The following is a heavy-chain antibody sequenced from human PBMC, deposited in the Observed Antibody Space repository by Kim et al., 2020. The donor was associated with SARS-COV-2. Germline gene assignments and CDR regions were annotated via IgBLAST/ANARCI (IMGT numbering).Heavy chain of an antibody. J-gene: IGHJ4*02. CDR3: ASLYSSSWYYFDY. CDR2: IYYSGST. Sequence: SETLSLTCTVSGGSISSSSYYWGWIRQPPGKGLEWIGSIYYSGSTYYNPSLKSRVTISVDTSKNQFSLKLSSVTAADTAVYYCASLYSSSWYYFDYWGQGTLVTVSS. D-gene: IGHD6-13*01. CDR1: GGSISSSSYY. V-gene: IGHV4-39*01.